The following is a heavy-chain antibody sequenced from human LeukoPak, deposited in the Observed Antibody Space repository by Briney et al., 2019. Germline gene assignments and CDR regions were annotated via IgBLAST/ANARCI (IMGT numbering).Heavy chain of an antibody. D-gene: IGHD2-21*02. CDR1: GFTFSSYA. J-gene: IGHJ4*02. CDR3: AKHLVVVTASHFDY. Sequence: GGSLRLSCAASGFTFSSYAMSWVRQAPGKGLEWVSTISGSGGSTYYADSVKGRFTISRDNSKNTLYLQMNSLRAEDTAVYYCAKHLVVVTASHFDYWGQGTLVTVSS. V-gene: IGHV3-23*01. CDR2: ISGSGGST.